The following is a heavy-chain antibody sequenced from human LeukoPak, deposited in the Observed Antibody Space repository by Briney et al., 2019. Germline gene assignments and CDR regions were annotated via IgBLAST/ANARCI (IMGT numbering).Heavy chain of an antibody. D-gene: IGHD2-15*01. Sequence: GASVKVSCKASGYTFTSYDINWVRQAPGQGLEWMGWMNPNSGNTGYAQNFQGRVTITRNTSIRTAYMELSSLRSEDTAVYYCARGLRYCSGGSCYFIDYWGQGTLVTVSS. J-gene: IGHJ4*02. CDR2: MNPNSGNT. CDR3: ARGLRYCSGGSCYFIDY. CDR1: GYTFTSYD. V-gene: IGHV1-8*01.